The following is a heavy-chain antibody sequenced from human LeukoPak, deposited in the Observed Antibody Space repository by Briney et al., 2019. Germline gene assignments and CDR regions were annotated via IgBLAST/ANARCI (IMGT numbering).Heavy chain of an antibody. J-gene: IGHJ1*01. CDR1: GGSISSSSYY. CDR2: IYYSGST. V-gene: IGHV4-39*01. Sequence: PSETLSLTCTVSGGSISSSSYYWGWIRQPPGKGLEWIGSIYYSGSTYYNPSLKSRVTISVDTSKNQFSLKLSSVTAADTAVYYCARLTGGLAEYFQHWGQGTLVTVSS. CDR3: ARLTGGLAEYFQH. D-gene: IGHD7-27*01.